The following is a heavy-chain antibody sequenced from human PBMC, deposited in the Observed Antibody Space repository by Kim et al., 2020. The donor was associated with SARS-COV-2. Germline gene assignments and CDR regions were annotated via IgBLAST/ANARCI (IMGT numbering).Heavy chain of an antibody. J-gene: IGHJ4*02. D-gene: IGHD6-6*01. CDR2: P. Sequence: PTYAQGFTGRFVFSLDTSVSTAYLQISSLKAEDTAVYYCARDLSSTLDYWGQGTLVTVSS. CDR3: ARDLSSTLDY. V-gene: IGHV7-4-1*02.